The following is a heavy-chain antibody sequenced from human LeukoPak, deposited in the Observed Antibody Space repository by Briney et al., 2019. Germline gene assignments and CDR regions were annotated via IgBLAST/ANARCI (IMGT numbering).Heavy chain of an antibody. Sequence: ASVKVSCKGSAYTFTGYYLHWVRQAPGQGLEWMGWINPNSGGTNYAQKFQGRVTMTRDTSISTAYMELSRLRSDDTAVYYCARLDYYASSGYPLDYCAQGTLVTVSS. CDR1: AYTFTGYY. V-gene: IGHV1-2*02. CDR3: ARLDYYASSGYPLDY. D-gene: IGHD3-22*01. CDR2: INPNSGGT. J-gene: IGHJ4*02.